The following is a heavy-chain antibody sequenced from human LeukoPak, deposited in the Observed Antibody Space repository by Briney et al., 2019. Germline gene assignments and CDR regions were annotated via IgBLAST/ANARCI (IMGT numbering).Heavy chain of an antibody. D-gene: IGHD4-17*01. Sequence: SETLSLTCTVSGGSISSYYWSWIQQPPGKRLEWIGYVNYSGSTKYNPPLKSRVTISVDTSKNQFSLKVNSVTAEDTAVYYCAGGLDNGDPLDYWGQGTLVTVAS. CDR2: VNYSGST. J-gene: IGHJ4*02. CDR1: GGSISSYY. V-gene: IGHV4-59*01. CDR3: AGGLDNGDPLDY.